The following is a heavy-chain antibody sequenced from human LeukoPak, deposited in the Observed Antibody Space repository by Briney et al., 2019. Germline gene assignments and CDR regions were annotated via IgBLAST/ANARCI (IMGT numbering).Heavy chain of an antibody. D-gene: IGHD2-15*01. J-gene: IGHJ4*02. CDR2: IWYDGSNK. Sequence: GRSLRLSCAASGFTFSSYGMHWVRQAPGKGLEWVAVIWYDGSNKYYADSVKGRFTISRDNSKNTLSLQMNSLRAEDKAVYYCAKDTRSGECFDYWGQGTLVTVSS. CDR1: GFTFSSYG. CDR3: AKDTRSGECFDY. V-gene: IGHV3-33*06.